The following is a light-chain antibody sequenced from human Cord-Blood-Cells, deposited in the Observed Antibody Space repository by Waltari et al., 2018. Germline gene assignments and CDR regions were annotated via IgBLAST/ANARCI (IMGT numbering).Light chain of an antibody. CDR1: QRIRSY. V-gene: IGKV1-39*01. CDR2: AAS. J-gene: IGKJ2*01. CDR3: QQSYSTPYT. Sequence: DIQMTQSPSSLSASVGDRVTITCRASQRIRSYLNGYQQKPGNAHKLLIYAASSVQSGVPSRFRGSGSATDFTLTISSLQPEDFAAYYCQQSYSTPYTFGQGTTLAIK.